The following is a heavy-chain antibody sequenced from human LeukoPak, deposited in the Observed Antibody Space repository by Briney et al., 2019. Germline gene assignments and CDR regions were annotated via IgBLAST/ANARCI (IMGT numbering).Heavy chain of an antibody. D-gene: IGHD3-22*01. J-gene: IGHJ5*02. CDR1: GGSISSGDSY. V-gene: IGHV4-30-4*08. CDR2: IYYSGST. CDR3: ARDYSAWYYDSSGYYSWFDP. Sequence: SETLSLTCTVSGGSISSGDSYWSWIRQPPGKGLEWIGYIYYSGSTYYNPSLKSRVTISVDTSKNQFSLKLSSVTAADTAVYYCARDYSAWYYDSSGYYSWFDPWGQGTLVTVSS.